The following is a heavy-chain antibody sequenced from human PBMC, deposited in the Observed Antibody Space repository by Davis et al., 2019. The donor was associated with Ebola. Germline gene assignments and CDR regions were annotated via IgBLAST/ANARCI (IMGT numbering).Heavy chain of an antibody. CDR2: INPSGGST. V-gene: IGHV1-46*01. J-gene: IGHJ6*02. CDR3: ARGARLGLQGHYYYGMDV. Sequence: AASVKVSCKASGYTFTSYYMHWVRQAPGQGLEWMGIINPSGGSTSYAQKFQGRVTMTRDTSTSTVYMELSSLRSEDTAVYYCARGARLGLQGHYYYGMDVWGQGTTVTVFS. CDR1: GYTFTSYY. D-gene: IGHD6-25*01.